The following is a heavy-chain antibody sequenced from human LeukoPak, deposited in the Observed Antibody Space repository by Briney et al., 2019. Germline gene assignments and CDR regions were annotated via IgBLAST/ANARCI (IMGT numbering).Heavy chain of an antibody. J-gene: IGHJ6*02. V-gene: IGHV4-4*07. Sequence: KPSETLSLTCTVSGGSISSYYWSWIRQPAGKGLEWIGRIYTSGSTNYNPSLKSRVTMSVDTSKNQFSLKLSSVTAADTAVYYCERDKGRYCSGGSCPYYYYGMDVWGQGTTVTVSS. D-gene: IGHD2-15*01. CDR3: ERDKGRYCSGGSCPYYYYGMDV. CDR2: IYTSGST. CDR1: GGSISSYY.